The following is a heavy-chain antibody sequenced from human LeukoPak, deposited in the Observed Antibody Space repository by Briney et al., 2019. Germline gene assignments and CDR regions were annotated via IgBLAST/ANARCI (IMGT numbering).Heavy chain of an antibody. Sequence: PGGSLRLSCAASGFTFSSHWMHWVRQAPGKGLVWVSRISGDGSSTTYADFVKGRFTISRDNAKNTLYLQMNGLGAEDTAVYYCASRHLPVESNDRDDYWGQGTLVTVSS. CDR3: ASRHLPVESNDRDDY. D-gene: IGHD6-19*01. CDR1: GFTFSSHW. J-gene: IGHJ4*02. V-gene: IGHV3-74*01. CDR2: ISGDGSST.